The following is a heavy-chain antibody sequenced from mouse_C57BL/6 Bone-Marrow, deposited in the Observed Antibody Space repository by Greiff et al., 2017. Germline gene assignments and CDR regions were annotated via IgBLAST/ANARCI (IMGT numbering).Heavy chain of an antibody. CDR3: ARKWGSSYLGAMDY. Sequence: VKLMESGPGLVAPSQSLSITCTVSGFSLTSYAISWVRQPPGKGLEWLGVIWTGGGTNYNSALKSRLSISKDNSKSQVFLKMNRLQTDDTARYYCARKWGSSYLGAMDYWGQGTSVTVSS. CDR1: GFSLTSYA. CDR2: IWTGGGT. V-gene: IGHV2-9-1*01. J-gene: IGHJ4*01. D-gene: IGHD1-1*01.